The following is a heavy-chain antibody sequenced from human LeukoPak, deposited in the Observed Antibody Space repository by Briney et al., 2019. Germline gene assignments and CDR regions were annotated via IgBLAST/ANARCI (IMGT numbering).Heavy chain of an antibody. CDR1: GFMFSSNW. Sequence: GGSLRLSCAASGFMFSSNWMTWVRQAPGKGLEWLANINPGGSDKYFADSVRGRFTISRDNAKNSKYLQMNSLRAEDTAVYYCTREGGSYSVFDYWGQGTLVTVSS. V-gene: IGHV3-7*03. D-gene: IGHD1-26*01. CDR2: INPGGSDK. J-gene: IGHJ4*02. CDR3: TREGGSYSVFDY.